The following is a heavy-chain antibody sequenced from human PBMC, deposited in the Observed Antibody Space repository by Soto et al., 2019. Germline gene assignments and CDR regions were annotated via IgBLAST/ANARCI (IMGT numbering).Heavy chain of an antibody. CDR2: TSGSGDTT. Sequence: EVQLLESGGGSLQPGGSLRLSCVVSGFTFSNYGMSWVRQAPGKGLEWVSATSGSGDTTYYADSVKGRFTISRDNSKNTLYVQMNSLSADDTAVYYCAKDLGYDGSGIEIWGQGTLVTVSP. CDR3: AKDLGYDGSGIEI. CDR1: GFTFSNYG. J-gene: IGHJ4*02. D-gene: IGHD3-10*01. V-gene: IGHV3-23*01.